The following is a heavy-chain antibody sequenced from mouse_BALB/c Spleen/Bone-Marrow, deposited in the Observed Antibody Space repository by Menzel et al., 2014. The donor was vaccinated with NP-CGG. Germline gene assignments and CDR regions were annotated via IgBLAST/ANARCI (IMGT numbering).Heavy chain of an antibody. CDR3: ARGLLLLDY. D-gene: IGHD1-1*01. V-gene: IGHV1-67*01. J-gene: IGHJ4*01. CDR1: SYTFTDYA. CDR2: ISTYYGNT. Sequence: QVHVKQSGPELVRPGVSVKISCKGSSYTFTDYAMHRVKQSHAKSLEWIGVISTYYGNTNYNQKFKGKATMTVDKSSSTAYMELARLTSEDSAVYYCARGLLLLDYWGQGTSVTVSS.